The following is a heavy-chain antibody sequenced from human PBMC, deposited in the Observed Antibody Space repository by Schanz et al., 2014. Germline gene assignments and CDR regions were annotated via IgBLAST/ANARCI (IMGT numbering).Heavy chain of an antibody. CDR3: ARDGVDAAAGGNY. D-gene: IGHD6-13*01. V-gene: IGHV1-46*03. Sequence: QVQLVQSGAEVKKPGASAKVSCKASGYTFTSDSMHWVRQAPGQGLEWMGMINPSGGSTTYAQKCQGRVTMTRDTSTSTVYMELSSLRSEDTAVYYCARDGVDAAAGGNYWGQGTLVTVSS. CDR1: GYTFTSDS. J-gene: IGHJ4*02. CDR2: INPSGGST.